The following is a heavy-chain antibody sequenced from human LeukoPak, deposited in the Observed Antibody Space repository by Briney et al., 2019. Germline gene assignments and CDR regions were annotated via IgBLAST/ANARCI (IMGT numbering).Heavy chain of an antibody. J-gene: IGHJ5*02. CDR2: FVFSGIT. CDR3: ASHHPTSLAGNGWFDP. CDR1: GGSINSNNYY. D-gene: IGHD6-19*01. V-gene: IGHV4-39*01. Sequence: PSETLSLTCTVSGGSINSNNYYWGWIRQPPGEGLEWIGSFVFSGITYYNPSLKSRVTISLGTSNNQFSLKLTSVTAADTAVYFCASHHPTSLAGNGWFDPWGQGTLVTVSS.